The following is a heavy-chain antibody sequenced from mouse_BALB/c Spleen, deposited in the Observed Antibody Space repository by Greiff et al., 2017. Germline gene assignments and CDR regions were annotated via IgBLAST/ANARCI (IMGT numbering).Heavy chain of an antibody. V-gene: IGHV5-6-5*01. CDR3: ARGLAGFDY. J-gene: IGHJ2*01. Sequence: DVQLVESGGGLVKPGGSLKLSCAASGFTFSSYAMSWVRQTPEKRLEWVASISSGGSTYYPDSVKGRFTISRDNARNILYLQMSSLRSEDTAMYYCARGLAGFDYWGQGTTLTVSS. CDR2: ISSGGST. CDR1: GFTFSSYA.